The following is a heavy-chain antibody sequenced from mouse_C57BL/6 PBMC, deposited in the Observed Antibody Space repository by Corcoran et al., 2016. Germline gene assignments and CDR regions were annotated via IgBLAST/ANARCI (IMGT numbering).Heavy chain of an antibody. Sequence: QIQLVQSGPELKKPGETVKISCKASGYTFTTYGMSWVKQAPGKGLKWMGWINTYSGVPTYADDFKGRFAFSLETSASTAYLQINNLKNEDTATYFCARWAMVTLDFDYWGQGTTLTVSS. J-gene: IGHJ2*01. CDR1: GYTFTTYG. CDR3: ARWAMVTLDFDY. D-gene: IGHD2-2*01. V-gene: IGHV9-3*01. CDR2: INTYSGVP.